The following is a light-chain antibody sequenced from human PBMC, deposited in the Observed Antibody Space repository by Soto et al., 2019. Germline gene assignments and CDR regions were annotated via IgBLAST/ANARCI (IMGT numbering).Light chain of an antibody. J-gene: IGKJ1*01. V-gene: IGKV3-15*01. CDR1: QSVRSN. CDR3: QQYNNWPRT. Sequence: EIVMTQFPATLSVSPGERATLSCRASQSVRSNLAWYQQKPGQSPRLLIFAASTRATVIPARFRGSGSGTEFTLTISDLQSEDFAVYYCQQYNNWPRTFGQGTKVDIK. CDR2: AAS.